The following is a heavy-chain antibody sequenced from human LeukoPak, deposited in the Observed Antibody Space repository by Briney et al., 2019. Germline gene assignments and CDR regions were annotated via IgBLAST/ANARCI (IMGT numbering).Heavy chain of an antibody. Sequence: PGRSLRLSCAASGFTFSSYAMHWVRQAPGKGLEWVAATSSDGSHENYADSVKGRFTISRDNSRNTLYLQMNSLRAEDTAVYFCAKKRDGTLYEPPDHWGQGTLVTVSS. CDR1: GFTFSSYA. J-gene: IGHJ4*02. CDR3: AKKRDGTLYEPPDH. D-gene: IGHD1-1*01. V-gene: IGHV3-30*18. CDR2: TSSDGSHE.